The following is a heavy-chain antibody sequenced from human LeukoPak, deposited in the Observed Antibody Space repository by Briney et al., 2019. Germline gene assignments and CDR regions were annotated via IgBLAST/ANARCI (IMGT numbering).Heavy chain of an antibody. CDR2: INHSGST. CDR3: ARVGYYHDSSGYHPN. J-gene: IGHJ4*02. V-gene: IGHV4-34*01. D-gene: IGHD3-22*01. Sequence: PSETLSLTCAVYGGSFSGYYWGWIRQPPGKGLEWIGEINHSGSTNYNPSLKSRVTISVDTSKNQFSLKLSSVTAADTAVYYCARVGYYHDSSGYHPNWGQGTLVTVSS. CDR1: GGSFSGYY.